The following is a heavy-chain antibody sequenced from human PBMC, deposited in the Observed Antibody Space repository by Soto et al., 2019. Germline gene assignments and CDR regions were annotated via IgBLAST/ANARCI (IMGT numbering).Heavy chain of an antibody. Sequence: GGSLRLSCAASGFTFDDYAMHWVRQAPGKGLEWVSGISWNSGSIGYADSVKGRFTISRDNAKNSLYLQMNSLRAEDTALYYCAKGPHSAWRIDYWGQGTLVTVSS. J-gene: IGHJ4*02. CDR1: GFTFDDYA. D-gene: IGHD6-19*01. CDR3: AKGPHSAWRIDY. V-gene: IGHV3-9*01. CDR2: ISWNSGSI.